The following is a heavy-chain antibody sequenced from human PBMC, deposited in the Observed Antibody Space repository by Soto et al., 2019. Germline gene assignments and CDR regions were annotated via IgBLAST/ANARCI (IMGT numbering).Heavy chain of an antibody. D-gene: IGHD3-9*01. CDR1: GFTFSSYA. V-gene: IGHV3-30-3*01. J-gene: IGHJ4*02. CDR3: ARVPSYDILTGYFDY. CDR2: ISYDGSNK. Sequence: GGSLRLSCAASGFTFSSYAMHWVRQAPGKGLEWVAVISYDGSNKYYADSVKGRFTISRDNSKNTLYLQMNSLRAEDTAVYYCARVPSYDILTGYFDYWGQGTLVTVSS.